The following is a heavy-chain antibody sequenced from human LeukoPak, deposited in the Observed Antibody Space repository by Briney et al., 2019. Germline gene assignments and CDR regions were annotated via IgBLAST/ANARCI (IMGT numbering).Heavy chain of an antibody. Sequence: GSLRLSCAASGFTFSSYEMNWVRQAPGKGLEWVSYISSSGSTIYYADSVKGRFTISRDNAKNSLYLQMNSLRAEDTAVYYCPGRRNIRSSTGAFDIWGQGTMVTVSS. V-gene: IGHV3-48*03. CDR3: PGRRNIRSSTGAFDI. D-gene: IGHD1-14*01. J-gene: IGHJ3*02. CDR1: GFTFSSYE. CDR2: ISSSGSTI.